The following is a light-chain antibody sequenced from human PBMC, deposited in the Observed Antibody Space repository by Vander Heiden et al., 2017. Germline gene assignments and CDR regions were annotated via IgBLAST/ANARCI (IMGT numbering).Light chain of an antibody. V-gene: IGKV3-11*01. CDR3: QQRSNWPPMYT. J-gene: IGKJ2*01. Sequence: ELVLTQSPATLSLSPGERATLSCRASQSVSSYLAWYQQKPGQAPRLLIYDASDRATGIPARFNGSGSGTDFTLTISSLEPEDFAVYYCQQRSNWPPMYTFGQGTKLEIK. CDR2: DAS. CDR1: QSVSSY.